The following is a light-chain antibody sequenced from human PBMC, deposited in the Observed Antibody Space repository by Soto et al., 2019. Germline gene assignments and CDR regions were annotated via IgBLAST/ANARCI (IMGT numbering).Light chain of an antibody. V-gene: IGKV3-20*01. CDR2: GAS. CDR1: QSVSSSY. Sequence: EIVLAQSPGTLSLSPGERATLSCRASQSVSSSYLAWYQQKPGQAPRLLIYGASSRATGIPDRFSGSGSGTDFTLTISRLEPEDFAVYYCQQYGNSPWTFGQWTKVEFK. J-gene: IGKJ1*01. CDR3: QQYGNSPWT.